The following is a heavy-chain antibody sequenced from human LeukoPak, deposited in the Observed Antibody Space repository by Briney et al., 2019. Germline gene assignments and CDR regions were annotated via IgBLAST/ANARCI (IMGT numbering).Heavy chain of an antibody. CDR3: ARKDYDILTGYYNWFDP. CDR2: ISGSGGST. V-gene: IGHV3-23*01. J-gene: IGHJ5*02. D-gene: IGHD3-9*01. CDR1: GFTFSSYA. Sequence: GGSLRLSCAASGFTFSSYAMSWVRQAPGKGLEWVSAISGSGGSTYYADSVKGRFTISRDNSKNTLYLQMNSLRAEDTAVYYCARKDYDILTGYYNWFDPWGQGTLGTVSS.